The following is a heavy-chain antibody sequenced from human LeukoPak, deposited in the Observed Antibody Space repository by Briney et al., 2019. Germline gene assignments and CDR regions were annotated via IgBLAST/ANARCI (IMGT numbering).Heavy chain of an antibody. V-gene: IGHV3-21*01. J-gene: IGHJ4*02. CDR2: ISSSSSYI. D-gene: IGHD4-17*01. CDR3: ARLGPMTTVPAFDY. CDR1: GFTFSGYS. Sequence: PGGSLRLSCAASGFTFSGYSMNWVRQAPGKGLEWVSSISSSSSYIYYADSVKGRFTISRDNAKNSLYLQMNSLRAEDTAVYYCARLGPMTTVPAFDYWGQGTLVTVSS.